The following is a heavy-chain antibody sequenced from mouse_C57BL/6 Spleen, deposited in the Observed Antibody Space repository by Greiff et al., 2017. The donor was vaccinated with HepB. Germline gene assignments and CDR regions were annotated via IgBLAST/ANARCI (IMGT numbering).Heavy chain of an antibody. V-gene: IGHV2-2*01. CDR3: ARSPYYDYDVEFAY. CDR1: GFSLTSYG. J-gene: IGHJ3*01. Sequence: VMLVESGPGLVQPSQSLSITCTVSGFSLTSYGVHWVRQSPGKGLEWLGVIWSGGSTDYNAAFISRLSISKDNSKSQVFFKMNSLQADDTAIYYCARSPYYDYDVEFAYWGQGTLVTVSA. D-gene: IGHD2-4*01. CDR2: IWSGGST.